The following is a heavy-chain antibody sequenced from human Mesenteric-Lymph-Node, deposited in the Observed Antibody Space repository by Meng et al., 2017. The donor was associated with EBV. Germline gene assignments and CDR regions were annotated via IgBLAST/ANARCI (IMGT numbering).Heavy chain of an antibody. V-gene: IGHV2-5*02. Sequence: QSTLKEAGPPLVQPTQTLTLTCTFSGFSLSTSGVGVGWIRQPPGKALEWLALIYWDDDKRYSPSLKTRLTITKDTSENQVVLTMTNMDPVDAATYYCAHRTSNCFDPWGQGTLVTVSS. CDR3: AHRTSNCFDP. CDR2: IYWDDDK. CDR1: GFSLSTSGVG. J-gene: IGHJ5*02.